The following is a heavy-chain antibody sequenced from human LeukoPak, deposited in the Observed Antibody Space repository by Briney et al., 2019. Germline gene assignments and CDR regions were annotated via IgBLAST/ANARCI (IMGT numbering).Heavy chain of an antibody. CDR1: GGSISSGSYY. Sequence: SQTLSLTCTVSGGSISSGSYYWSWIRQPAGKGLEWIGRIYTSGSTYYNPSLKSRVTISVDTSKNQFSLKLSSVTAADTAVYYCARESSNGGYYYYGMDVWGQGTTVTVSS. J-gene: IGHJ6*02. CDR2: IYTSGST. D-gene: IGHD3-16*01. CDR3: ARESSNGGYYYYGMDV. V-gene: IGHV4-61*02.